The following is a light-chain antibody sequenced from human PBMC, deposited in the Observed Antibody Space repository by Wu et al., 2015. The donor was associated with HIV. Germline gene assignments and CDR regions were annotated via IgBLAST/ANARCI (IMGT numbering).Light chain of an antibody. CDR2: GTS. CDR3: HHYDGAPWT. Sequence: EVVLTQSPGTLSLSPGERATLSCRASQSISSSYSAWYQQKPGQAPRLLIYGTSSRATGIPDRFSGSGSGTDFTLTISRLEPEDSAMYYCHHYDGAPWTFGQGTKVEI. CDR1: QSISSSY. V-gene: IGKV3-20*01. J-gene: IGKJ1*01.